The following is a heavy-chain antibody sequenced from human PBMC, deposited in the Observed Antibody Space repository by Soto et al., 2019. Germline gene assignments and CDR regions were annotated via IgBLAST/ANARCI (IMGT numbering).Heavy chain of an antibody. J-gene: IGHJ5*02. CDR1: GFTFSHHG. D-gene: IGHD3-22*01. Sequence: QPGGSLRLSCAASGFTFSHHGIHWVRQAPGKGLEWVAVTWSGGRGEYYADSVRGRFTTSRDNSKTTVYLQMNSLRVEDTAVYYCAKDDDTSSHYSLIDLRGQGTLVTVSS. CDR3: AKDDDTSSHYSLIDL. CDR2: TWSGGRGE. V-gene: IGHV3-33*06.